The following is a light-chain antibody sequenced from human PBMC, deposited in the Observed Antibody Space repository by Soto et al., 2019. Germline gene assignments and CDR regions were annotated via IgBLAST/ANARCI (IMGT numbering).Light chain of an antibody. CDR1: QSVSSN. J-gene: IGKJ5*01. Sequence: QSPATLSVSPGERATLSCRASQSVSSNLAWYQQKPGQAPGLLIYGASTRATCIPARFSGSGSGTEFTLTISSLQSEDFAVYYCQQYNNWPPITFGQGTRLEIK. CDR2: GAS. V-gene: IGKV3-15*01. CDR3: QQYNNWPPIT.